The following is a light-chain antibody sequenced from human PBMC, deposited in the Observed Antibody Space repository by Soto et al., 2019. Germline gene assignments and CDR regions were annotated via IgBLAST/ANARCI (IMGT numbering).Light chain of an antibody. CDR2: SNN. CDR3: ASWDVSLVV. Sequence: QSVLTQPPSASGTPGQRVTLSCSGSFSNIGTNTGIWYQQLPGPAPKLVIYSNNQRPSGVPDLFSGSKSGTSASLAISGLQSEDEADYSCASWDVSLVVFGGGTKLTVL. V-gene: IGLV1-44*01. CDR1: FSNIGTNT. J-gene: IGLJ2*01.